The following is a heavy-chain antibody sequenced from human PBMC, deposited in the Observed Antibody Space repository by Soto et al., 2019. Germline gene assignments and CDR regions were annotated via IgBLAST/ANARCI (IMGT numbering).Heavy chain of an antibody. Sequence: ASVKVSCKASGYTFTGYYMHWVRQAPGQGLEWMGWINPNSGGTNYAQKFQGWVTMTRDTSISTAYMELSRLRSDDTAVYYCARTRSISGSYGPSEGGYGMDVWGQGTTVTVSS. CDR2: INPNSGGT. D-gene: IGHD1-26*01. J-gene: IGHJ6*02. CDR3: ARTRSISGSYGPSEGGYGMDV. CDR1: GYTFTGYY. V-gene: IGHV1-2*04.